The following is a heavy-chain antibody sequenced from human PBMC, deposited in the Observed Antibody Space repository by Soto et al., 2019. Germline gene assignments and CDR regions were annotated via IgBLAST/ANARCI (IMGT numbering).Heavy chain of an antibody. Sequence: VQLVESGGGLDQPGGSLRLSCAASGFTFSTYWMHWVRQAPEKGLLWVSHINGDGSYTDFADSVKGRFTISRDNAKNTVYLQMQSLRVEDTAVYFCVRTWHGFDIWGPGTMVTVSS. V-gene: IGHV3-74*01. J-gene: IGHJ3*02. CDR1: GFTFSTYW. CDR3: VRTWHGFDI. CDR2: INGDGSYT.